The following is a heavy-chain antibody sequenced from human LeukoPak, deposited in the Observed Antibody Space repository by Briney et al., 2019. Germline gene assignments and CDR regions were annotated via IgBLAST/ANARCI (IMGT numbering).Heavy chain of an antibody. CDR1: GGTFSSYA. D-gene: IGHD2-2*02. J-gene: IGHJ6*02. CDR3: ARDRCSSTSCYKYYYYYGMDV. CDR2: IIPILGIA. Sequence: SVKVSCKASGGTFSSYAISWVRQAPGQGLEWMGRIIPILGIANYAQKFQGRVTITADKSTSTAYMELSGLRSEDTAVYYCARDRCSSTSCYKYYYYYGMDVWGQGTTVTVSS. V-gene: IGHV1-69*04.